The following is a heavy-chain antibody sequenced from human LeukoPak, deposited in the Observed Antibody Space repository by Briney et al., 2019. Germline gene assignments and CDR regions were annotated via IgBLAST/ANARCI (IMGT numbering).Heavy chain of an antibody. Sequence: PSETLSLTCTVSGGSISSGGYYWSWIRQHPGKGLEWIGYIYYSGSTYYNPSLKSRVTISVDTSKNQFSLKLSSVTAADTAVYYCASARLALAQNNWFDPGGQGTLVTVSS. CDR1: GGSISSGGYY. V-gene: IGHV4-31*03. CDR3: ASARLALAQNNWFDP. J-gene: IGHJ5*02. CDR2: IYYSGST. D-gene: IGHD2/OR15-2a*01.